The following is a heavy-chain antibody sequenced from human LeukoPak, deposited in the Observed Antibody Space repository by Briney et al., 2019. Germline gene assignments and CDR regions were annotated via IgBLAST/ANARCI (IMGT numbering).Heavy chain of an antibody. V-gene: IGHV3-23*01. CDR2: ISGRSDGT. D-gene: IGHD6-19*01. CDR3: AKGSGPSRPYYFDY. CDR1: GFTFGSYV. J-gene: IGHJ4*02. Sequence: PGESLRLSCATSGFTFGSYVMSWVRQAPGKGLEWVSAISGRSDGTYYSDSMKGRFTISRDNSKNTLYLQMNSLRAEDTAVYYCAKGSGPSRPYYFDYWGQGTLVTVSS.